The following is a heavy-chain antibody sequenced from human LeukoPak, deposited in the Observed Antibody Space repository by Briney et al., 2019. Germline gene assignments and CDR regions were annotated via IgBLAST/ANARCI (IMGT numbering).Heavy chain of an antibody. Sequence: GGSLRLSCAASGFIFSSYAMHWVRQAPGKGLEWVAVIAADGRDKHHADSVKGRFTISRDNSNNAIYLEMNSLRADDTAAYYCARDRQRAAAYYFDHWGQGALVTVSS. CDR1: GFIFSSYA. D-gene: IGHD6-25*01. CDR3: ARDRQRAAAYYFDH. CDR2: IAADGRDK. J-gene: IGHJ4*02. V-gene: IGHV3-30*04.